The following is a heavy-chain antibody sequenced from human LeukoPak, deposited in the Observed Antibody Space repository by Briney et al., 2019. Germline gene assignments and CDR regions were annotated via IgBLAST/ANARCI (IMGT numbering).Heavy chain of an antibody. J-gene: IGHJ4*02. CDR1: GGSISSYY. V-gene: IGHV4-59*08. CDR3: ARRDYKYSSLDY. Sequence: PSETLSLTCTVSGGSISSYYWSWIRQPPGKGLEWIGYIYYSGSTIYNPSLKGRVTMSLDTSKNQFSLKLTSVTAADTAVYYCARRDYKYSSLDYWGQGTLVTVSS. D-gene: IGHD4/OR15-4a*01. CDR2: IYYSGST.